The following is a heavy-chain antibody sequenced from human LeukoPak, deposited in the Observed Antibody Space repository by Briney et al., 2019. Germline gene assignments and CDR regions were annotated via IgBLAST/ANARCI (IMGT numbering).Heavy chain of an antibody. J-gene: IGHJ4*02. Sequence: PSETLSLTCTVSGGSISSYYWSWIRQPPGKGLEWIGYIYYSGSTNYNPSLKSRVTISVDTSKNQFSLKLSSVTAADTAVYYCARDFPRIAARNRPPRYYFDYWGQGTLVTVSS. D-gene: IGHD6-6*01. CDR2: IYYSGST. CDR3: ARDFPRIAARNRPPRYYFDY. CDR1: GGSISSYY. V-gene: IGHV4-59*12.